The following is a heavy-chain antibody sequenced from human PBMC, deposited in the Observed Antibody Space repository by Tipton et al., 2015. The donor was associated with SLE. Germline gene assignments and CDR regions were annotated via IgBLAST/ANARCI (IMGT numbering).Heavy chain of an antibody. CDR1: GFTFSNNW. CDR2: IKPDGSGE. CDR3: AREYQGSFYVNGAFDM. D-gene: IGHD3-10*01. J-gene: IGHJ3*02. V-gene: IGHV3-7*01. Sequence: SLRLSCAASGFTFSNNWMTWVRQAPGKGLEWVAHIKPDGSGEFYVDSVRGRFIISRDNAKSSLSLQMNSLNAEDTAVYYCAREYQGSFYVNGAFDMWGQGTVVTVSS.